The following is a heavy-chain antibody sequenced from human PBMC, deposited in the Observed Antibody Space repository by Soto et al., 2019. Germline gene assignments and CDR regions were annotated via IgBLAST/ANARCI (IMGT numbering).Heavy chain of an antibody. CDR2: INAGNGNT. CDR3: AREGWWAFDM. D-gene: IGHD2-15*01. Sequence: QVQLVQSGAEVKKPGASVKVSCKASGYTFTSYAMHWVRQAPGQRLEWMGWINAGNGNTKYSQKFQGRVTITRDTPAPTAYMGLSSLISEKTVVNICAREGWWAFDMWGQGTMVTVTS. CDR1: GYTFTSYA. V-gene: IGHV1-3*01. J-gene: IGHJ3*02.